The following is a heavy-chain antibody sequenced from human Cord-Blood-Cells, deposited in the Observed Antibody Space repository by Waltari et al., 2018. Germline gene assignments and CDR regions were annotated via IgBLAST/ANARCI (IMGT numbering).Heavy chain of an antibody. D-gene: IGHD1-26*01. Sequence: EVQLVESGGGLVQPGGSLRLSCAASGFASSSYWMSWVRQAPGKGLEWVANIKQDGSEKYYVDSVKGRFTISRDNAKNSLYLQMNSLRAEDTAVYYCARDCPADLWELLDYWGQGTLVTVSS. CDR3: ARDCPADLWELLDY. V-gene: IGHV3-7*01. CDR2: IKQDGSEK. J-gene: IGHJ4*02. CDR1: GFASSSYW.